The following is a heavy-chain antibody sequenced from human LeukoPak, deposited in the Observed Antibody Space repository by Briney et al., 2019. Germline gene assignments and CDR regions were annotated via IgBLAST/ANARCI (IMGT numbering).Heavy chain of an antibody. D-gene: IGHD1-1*01. CDR3: ARSLKWNLVGFDH. J-gene: IGHJ4*02. V-gene: IGHV3-23*01. Sequence: GGSLRLSCAASGLTFSSYAMSWVRQAPGKGLEWVSAISGSGGSTYYADSVKGRFTISRDNSKNTLYLHMSSLRAEDTALYYCARSLKWNLVGFDHWGQGTLVTVSS. CDR2: ISGSGGST. CDR1: GLTFSSYA.